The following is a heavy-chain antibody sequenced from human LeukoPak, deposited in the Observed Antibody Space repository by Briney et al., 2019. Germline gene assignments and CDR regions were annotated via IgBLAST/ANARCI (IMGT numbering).Heavy chain of an antibody. CDR1: GGSISSGIYY. Sequence: SQTLSLTCSVSGGSISSGIYYWSWIRQSAEKGLEWIGRISTSGDTNYNPSLKSRVTISIDMSKSQFSLKLSSVSAADTAVYFCARAEDGCSNASCYGHWGQGTLVTVSS. CDR2: ISTSGDT. D-gene: IGHD2-2*01. V-gene: IGHV4-61*02. CDR3: ARAEDGCSNASCYGH. J-gene: IGHJ4*02.